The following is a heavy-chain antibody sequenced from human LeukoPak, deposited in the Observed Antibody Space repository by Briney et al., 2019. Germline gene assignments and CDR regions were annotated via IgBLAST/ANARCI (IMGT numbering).Heavy chain of an antibody. D-gene: IGHD5-18*01. J-gene: IGHJ4*02. CDR3: ARENTAMVAFDY. V-gene: IGHV3-66*02. CDR2: IYSGGST. CDR1: GFTVSSNY. Sequence: PGGSLRLSCAASGFTVSSNYMSWVRQAPGKGLEWVSVIYSGGSTYYADSVKGRFTIPRDNSKNTLYLQMNSLRAEDTAVYYCARENTAMVAFDYWGQGTLVTVSS.